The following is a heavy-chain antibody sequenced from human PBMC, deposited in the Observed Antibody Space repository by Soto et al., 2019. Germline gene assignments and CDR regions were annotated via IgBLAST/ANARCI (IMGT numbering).Heavy chain of an antibody. CDR2: ISAYNGNR. J-gene: IGHJ4*02. Sequence: VQLVQSGAEVKKPGASEKVSCKASGDSFTSYGISWVRQAPGQGLEWMGWISAYNGNRKYAQKFQGRVTMTTDTSTSTAYMELRSLRSDDTAVYYCARDLGGFPDYWGQGTLVTVSS. CDR1: GDSFTSYG. D-gene: IGHD5-12*01. CDR3: ARDLGGFPDY. V-gene: IGHV1-18*01.